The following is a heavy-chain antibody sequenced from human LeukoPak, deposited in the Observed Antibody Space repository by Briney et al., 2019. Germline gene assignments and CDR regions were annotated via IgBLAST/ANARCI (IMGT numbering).Heavy chain of an antibody. D-gene: IGHD6-19*01. V-gene: IGHV3-30*18. CDR3: AKSRDTSGWSAFDY. CDR1: GFTFSSYA. J-gene: IGHJ4*02. CDR2: ISCTGSEK. Sequence: PGGSLRLSCAASGFTFSSYAMSWVRQAPGKGLEWVAVISCTGSEKYYADSVKGRFTISRDNSKNTLYLQMNSLRREDTAVYYCAKSRDTSGWSAFDYWGQGTLVSVSS.